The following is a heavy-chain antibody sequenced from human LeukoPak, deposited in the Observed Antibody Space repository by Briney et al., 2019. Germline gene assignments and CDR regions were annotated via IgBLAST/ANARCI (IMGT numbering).Heavy chain of an antibody. CDR3: ASRHCSGGGCYSAGADPFDY. D-gene: IGHD2-15*01. J-gene: IGHJ4*02. CDR1: GFTFSSYA. CDR2: ISGSGGST. V-gene: IGHV3-23*01. Sequence: GGSLRLSCAASGFTFSSYAMSWVRQAPGKGLEWVSAISGSGGSTYYADSVKGRFTISRDISKNTLYLQMNSLRAEDTAVYYCASRHCSGGGCYSAGADPFDYWGQGTLVTVSS.